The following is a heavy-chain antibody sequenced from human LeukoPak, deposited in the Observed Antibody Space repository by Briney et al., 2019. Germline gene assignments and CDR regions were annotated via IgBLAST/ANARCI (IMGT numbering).Heavy chain of an antibody. CDR3: ARHIGGRYYYYYMDV. V-gene: IGHV4-34*01. CDR2: INHSGST. J-gene: IGHJ6*03. CDR1: GGSFSGYY. D-gene: IGHD2-21*01. Sequence: SETLSLTCAVYGGSFSGYYWSWIRQPPGKGLEWIGEINHSGSTNYNPSLKSRVTISVDTSKNQFSLKLSSVTAADTAVYYCARHIGGRYYYYYMDVWGKGTTVTISS.